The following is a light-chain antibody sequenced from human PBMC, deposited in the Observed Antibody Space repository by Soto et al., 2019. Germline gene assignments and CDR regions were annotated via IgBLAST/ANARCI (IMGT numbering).Light chain of an antibody. CDR2: AAS. J-gene: IGKJ4*01. Sequence: ERVVTQSPGTLYWSPGERATLACRASESVSRNYLAWYQQKPGQAPSLLIFAASSRATGIPNRFSGVGSGTDFTLTISRLEPEDFAVYYCQQYGSSPLTLGGGTKVDIK. V-gene: IGKV3-20*01. CDR1: ESVSRNY. CDR3: QQYGSSPLT.